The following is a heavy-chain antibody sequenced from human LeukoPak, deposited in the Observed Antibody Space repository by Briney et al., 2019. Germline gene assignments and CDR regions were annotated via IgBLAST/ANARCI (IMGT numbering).Heavy chain of an antibody. V-gene: IGHV3-30*04. CDR2: ISYDGSNK. J-gene: IGHJ1*01. D-gene: IGHD3-22*01. CDR1: GFTFSSYA. Sequence: GGSLRLSCAASGFTFSSYAMHWVRQAPGKGLEWVAVISYDGSNKYYADSVKGRFTISRDNSKNTLYLQMNSLRAEDTAVYYRARDRGSYDSTGYFQHWGQGTLVTVSS. CDR3: ARDRGSYDSTGYFQH.